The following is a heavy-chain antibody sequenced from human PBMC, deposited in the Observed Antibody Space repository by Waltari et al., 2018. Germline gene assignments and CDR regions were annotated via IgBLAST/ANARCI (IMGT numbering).Heavy chain of an antibody. V-gene: IGHV4-4*07. CDR3: ASQSLPKGTGFDY. Sequence: QVQLQESGPGLVKPSETLSLTCTVSGGSISSYYWSWIRQPAGQGLEWLGLIYTSESTNYNPSPKSRVTMSVETSKNQFSLKLSSGTAADTAVYYCASQSLPKGTGFDYWGQGTLVTVSS. J-gene: IGHJ4*02. CDR1: GGSISSYY. CDR2: IYTSEST.